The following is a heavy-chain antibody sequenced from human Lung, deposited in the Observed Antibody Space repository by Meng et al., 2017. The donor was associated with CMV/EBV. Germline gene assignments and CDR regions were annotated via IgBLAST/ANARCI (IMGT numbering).Heavy chain of an antibody. CDR3: ARDSPLDGYSLLDY. V-gene: IGHV7-4-1*02. Sequence: GQRVQSGSGWKQPGASVKVSCRPSGYTFTSYAINWVRQAPGQGPDWMGWIDPNTGNPTYDQGFTGRFVFSLDTSVSTAYLQINSLRADDTAVYYCARDSPLDGYSLLDYWGQGTLVTVSS. CDR1: GYTFTSYA. CDR2: IDPNTGNP. J-gene: IGHJ4*02. D-gene: IGHD5-24*01.